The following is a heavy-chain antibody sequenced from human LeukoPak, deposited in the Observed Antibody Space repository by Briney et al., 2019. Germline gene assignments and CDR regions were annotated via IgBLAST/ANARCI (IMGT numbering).Heavy chain of an antibody. CDR1: GYSFTTYW. D-gene: IGHD1-26*01. J-gene: IGHJ4*02. CDR3: ARPNSVGASVYFDY. V-gene: IGHV1-2*02. Sequence: GESLKISCKGSGYSFTTYWIGWVRQMPGKGLEWMGWINPNSGGTKFAQRFQGRVTMTRDTSISTAYMELSKLSSDDTAVYYCARPNSVGASVYFDYWGQGTLVTVSS. CDR2: INPNSGGT.